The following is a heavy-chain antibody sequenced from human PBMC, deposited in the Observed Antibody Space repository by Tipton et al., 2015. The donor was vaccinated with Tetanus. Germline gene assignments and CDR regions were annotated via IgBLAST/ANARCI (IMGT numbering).Heavy chain of an antibody. J-gene: IGHJ6*02. CDR1: GYTFTGYY. Sequence: QLVQSGAEVKKPGASVKVSCKASGYTFTGYYIYWVRQAPGQGLEWMGWIDPNSGGTVYAQKFQGRVTMTREPSTSTAYMELRSLRPAGTAVYYCARDRGASISCGMGVWGPGTTVTVS. CDR3: ARDRGASISCGMGV. CDR2: IDPNSGGT. D-gene: IGHD4/OR15-4a*01. V-gene: IGHV1-2*02.